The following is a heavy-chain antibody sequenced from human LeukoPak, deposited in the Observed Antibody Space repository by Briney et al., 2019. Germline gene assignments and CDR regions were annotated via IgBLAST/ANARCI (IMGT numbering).Heavy chain of an antibody. D-gene: IGHD6-19*01. J-gene: IGHJ4*02. Sequence: ASVKVSCKASGYTFTGYYMHWVRQAPGQGLEWMGWINPNSGGTNYAQKFQGRVTMTRDTSISTAYMELSRLRYDDTAVYYCARDPLAVADMDYWGQGTLVTVSS. CDR1: GYTFTGYY. V-gene: IGHV1-2*02. CDR2: INPNSGGT. CDR3: ARDPLAVADMDY.